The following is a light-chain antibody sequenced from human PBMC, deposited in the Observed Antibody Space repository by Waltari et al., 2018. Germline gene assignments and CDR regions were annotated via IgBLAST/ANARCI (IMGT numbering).Light chain of an antibody. V-gene: IGLV1-47*01. CDR3: AAWDDNLTGPL. Sequence: SVLTQPPSASGTPGQTVTIPCSGRSSNIGGNFAYWYPQPPGMAPQPLTYKNNQRPSGVPARFSGSKSGTSASLAISGLRSDDEAEYYCAAWDDNLTGPLFGGGTKVTVL. CDR2: KNN. CDR1: SSNIGGNF. J-gene: IGLJ3*02.